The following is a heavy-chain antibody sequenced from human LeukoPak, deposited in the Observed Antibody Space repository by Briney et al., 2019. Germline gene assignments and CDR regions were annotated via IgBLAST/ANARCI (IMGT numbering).Heavy chain of an antibody. J-gene: IGHJ5*02. D-gene: IGHD3-22*01. CDR1: GFTFSSYE. CDR2: ISSSGSTI. V-gene: IGHV3-48*03. CDR3: ARDGYDSSGYYYPWFDP. Sequence: GGSLRLSSAASGFTFSSYEMNWVRQAPGKGLEWVSYISSSGSTIYYADSVKGRFTISRDNAKNSLYLQMNSLRAEDTAVYYCARDGYDSSGYYYPWFDPWGQGTLVTVSS.